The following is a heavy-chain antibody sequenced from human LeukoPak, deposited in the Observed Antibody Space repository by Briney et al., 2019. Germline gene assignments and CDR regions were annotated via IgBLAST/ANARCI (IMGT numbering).Heavy chain of an antibody. CDR2: ISGSGGST. Sequence: GGSLRLSCAASGFTFSSYAMSWVRQPPGKGLEWVSAISGSGGSTYYADSVKGRFTISRDDSKNTLYLQMNSLRAEDTAVYYCAKRASYSNEPRLDYWGQGTLVTVSS. D-gene: IGHD3-10*01. V-gene: IGHV3-23*01. CDR3: AKRASYSNEPRLDY. J-gene: IGHJ4*02. CDR1: GFTFSSYA.